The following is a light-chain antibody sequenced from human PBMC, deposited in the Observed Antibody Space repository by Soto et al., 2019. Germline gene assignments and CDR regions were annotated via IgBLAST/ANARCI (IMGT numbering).Light chain of an antibody. J-gene: IGKJ5*01. CDR1: HTVSSSF. Sequence: EIVLTQSPGTLSLSPGERATLSFMTSHTVSSSFLAWYQQTPGQAPRLLIYGASNRATGIPDRFSGSGSGTDFTLTISRLEPEDFAVFFCQQYGTSEIIFGQGTRLEIK. CDR2: GAS. V-gene: IGKV3-20*01. CDR3: QQYGTSEII.